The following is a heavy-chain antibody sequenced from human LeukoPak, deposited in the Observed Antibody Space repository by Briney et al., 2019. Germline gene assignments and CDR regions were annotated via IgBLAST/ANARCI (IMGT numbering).Heavy chain of an antibody. CDR2: INPNSGDT. CDR1: GYTLTGYY. J-gene: IGHJ5*02. D-gene: IGHD3-10*01. V-gene: IGHV1-2*02. CDR3: AREDYYGSGSYNWFDP. Sequence: ASVKVSCKASGYTLTGYYMHWLRQAPGQGLEWMGWINPNSGDTNYAQKFQGRVTMTRDTSISTAYMELRSLRSDDTAVYYCAREDYYGSGSYNWFDPWGQGALVTVSS.